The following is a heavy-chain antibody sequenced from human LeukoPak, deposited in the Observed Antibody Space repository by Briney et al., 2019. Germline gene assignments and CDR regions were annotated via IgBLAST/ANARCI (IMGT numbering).Heavy chain of an antibody. V-gene: IGHV3-23*01. CDR1: GFTFSSYT. CDR2: ISGSGGST. J-gene: IGHJ4*02. D-gene: IGHD4-23*01. Sequence: GGSLRLSCAASGFTFSSYTMNWVRQAPGKGLEWVSAISGSGGSTYYADSVKGRFTISRDNSKNTLYLQMNSLKAEDTAVYYCARDQGSTVVTPEYFDYWGQGTLVTVSS. CDR3: ARDQGSTVVTPEYFDY.